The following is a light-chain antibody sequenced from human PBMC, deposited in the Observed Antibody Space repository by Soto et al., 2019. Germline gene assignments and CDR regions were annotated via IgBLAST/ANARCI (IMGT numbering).Light chain of an antibody. J-gene: IGLJ2*01. V-gene: IGLV1-44*01. CDR2: SNN. CDR1: SSNIGSNT. Sequence: QSVLTQPPSASGTPGQRVTISCSGSSSNIGSNTVNWYQRLPGTAPKLLIYSNNQRPSGVPDRFSGSKSGTSASLAISGLQSEDEADYYCAAWDDSLNGYVVFGGGTQLTVL. CDR3: AAWDDSLNGYVV.